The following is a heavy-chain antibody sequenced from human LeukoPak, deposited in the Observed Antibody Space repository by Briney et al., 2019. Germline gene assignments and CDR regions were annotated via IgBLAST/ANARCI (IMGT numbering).Heavy chain of an antibody. CDR1: GGSFSGYY. Sequence: PLETPSLTRAVYGGSFSGYYWSCIRDPPGKGLEWIGEINHSGRTNYNPSLKSRVAISVNTSKNQFSLKLSSVAAADTAVYYCARDRGVVVPAATNWFDPWGQGTLVTVSS. CDR3: ARDRGVVVPAATNWFDP. D-gene: IGHD2-2*01. CDR2: INHSGRT. J-gene: IGHJ5*02. V-gene: IGHV4-34*01.